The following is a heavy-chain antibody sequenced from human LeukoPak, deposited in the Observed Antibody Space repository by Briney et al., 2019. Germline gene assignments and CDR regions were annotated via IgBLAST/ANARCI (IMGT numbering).Heavy chain of an antibody. CDR2: IGGGGAPT. V-gene: IGHV3-23*01. CDR3: VKDLPCTSASCYLRFDS. CDR1: AFTFSNYA. J-gene: IGHJ4*02. D-gene: IGHD2-2*01. Sequence: GGSLRLSCAVSAFTFSNYAMNWVRQTPGKGLEWVSAIGGGGAPTYYADSVKGRFTISRDNSRNTLYLQMNSLRAEDTALYYCVKDLPCTSASCYLRFDSWGQGTLVTVSS.